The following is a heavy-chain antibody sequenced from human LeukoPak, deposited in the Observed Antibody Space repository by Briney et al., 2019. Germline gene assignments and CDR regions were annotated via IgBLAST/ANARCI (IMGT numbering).Heavy chain of an antibody. CDR3: AREELGYCSGGSCYGEYFQH. D-gene: IGHD2-15*01. CDR1: GGSISSYY. V-gene: IGHV4-59*01. J-gene: IGHJ1*01. Sequence: PSETLSLTCTVSGGSISSYYWSWIRQPPGKGLEWIGYIYYSGSTNYNPSLKSRVTISVDTSKNQFSLKLSSVTAADTAVYYCAREELGYCSGGSCYGEYFQHWGQGTLVTVSS. CDR2: IYYSGST.